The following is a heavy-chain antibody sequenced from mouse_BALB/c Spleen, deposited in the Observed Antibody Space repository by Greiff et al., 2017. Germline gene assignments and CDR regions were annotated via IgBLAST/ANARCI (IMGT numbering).Heavy chain of an antibody. CDR1: GFSLTSYG. CDR3: ARNYIPYYAMDY. CDR2: IWSGGST. V-gene: IGHV2-2*02. Sequence: VQGVESGPGLVQPSQSLSITCTVSGFSLTSYGVHWVRQSPGKGLEWLGVIWSGGSTDYNAAFISRLSISKDNSKSQVFFKMNSLQANDTAIYYCARNYIPYYAMDYWGQGTSVTVAS. D-gene: IGHD1-3*01. J-gene: IGHJ4*01.